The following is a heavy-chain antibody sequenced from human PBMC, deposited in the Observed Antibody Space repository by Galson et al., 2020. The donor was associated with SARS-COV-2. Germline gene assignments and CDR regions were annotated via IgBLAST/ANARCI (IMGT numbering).Heavy chain of an antibody. CDR3: ARVSAGRGWGCGWFDP. CDR2: ISAYNGNT. D-gene: IGHD6-19*01. Sequence: ASVKVSCKASGYTFTNFGISWVRQAPGQGLEWMGWISAYNGNTKYAQKFQGRITMTTDTSTSTAYMDLRSLTSDDTAVYYCARVSAGRGWGCGWFDPWGQGTLVTVSS. J-gene: IGHJ5*02. CDR1: GYTFTNFG. V-gene: IGHV1-18*01.